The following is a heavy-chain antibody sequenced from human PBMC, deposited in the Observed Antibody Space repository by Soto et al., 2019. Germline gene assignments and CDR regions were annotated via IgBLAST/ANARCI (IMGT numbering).Heavy chain of an antibody. CDR3: ARATYDSSTYYLDY. CDR1: GASISGGDYY. CDR2: IYYTGNT. V-gene: IGHV4-30-4*01. J-gene: IGHJ4*01. Sequence: QVQLQESGPGLVKPSQTLSLTCTVSGASISGGDYYWTWIRQPPGKGLEWIGSIYYTGNTYSNPSLESRLSISVDPSNNQFALRLTAVTAPDTAIYYCARATYDSSTYYLDYWGHGTLVTVSS. D-gene: IGHD3-22*01.